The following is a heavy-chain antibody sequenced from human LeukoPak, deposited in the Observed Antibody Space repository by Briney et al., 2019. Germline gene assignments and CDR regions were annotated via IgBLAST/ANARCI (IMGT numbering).Heavy chain of an antibody. V-gene: IGHV4-59*01. CDR2: IYYSGST. D-gene: IGHD6-6*01. Sequence: SETLSLTCTVSGGSFNSYYWNWIRQPPGKGLEWIGYIYYSGSTNYNPSLQSRVTISVDTSKNQFSLRLSSVTAADTAVYYCARGGSRHISSSDFDYWGQGTLVTVSS. CDR1: GGSFNSYY. CDR3: ARGGSRHISSSDFDY. J-gene: IGHJ4*02.